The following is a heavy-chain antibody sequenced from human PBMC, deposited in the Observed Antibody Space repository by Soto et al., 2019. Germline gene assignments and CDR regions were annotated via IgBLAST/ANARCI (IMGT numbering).Heavy chain of an antibody. CDR1: GLTFSNYA. D-gene: IGHD4-17*01. V-gene: IGHV3-23*01. CDR3: AKDPNGDHIGAFDM. Sequence: EGQLLESGGGLVQPGGYLRLSCAASGLTFSNYALTWVRQAPGKGLEWVSAISGSSVRTEYADSVKGRFTISRDNSKNTQYLQMNSLRADDTAVYYCAKDPNGDHIGAFDMWGQGTMVTVSS. J-gene: IGHJ3*02. CDR2: ISGSSVRT.